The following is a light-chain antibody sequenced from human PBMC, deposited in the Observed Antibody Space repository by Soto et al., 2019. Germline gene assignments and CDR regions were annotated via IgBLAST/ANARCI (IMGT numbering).Light chain of an antibody. CDR1: QTISTC. J-gene: IGKJ2*01. CDR3: QQYISSSST. V-gene: IGKV1-5*01. Sequence: EIHMTQSPSTLSASVGDRVTITCRAGQTISTCLAWYQQKPGKAPQLLIYDASTLQSGVPSRFSGRGSGTEFTLTISSLQPDDFATYYCQQYISSSSTFGQGTKVDFK. CDR2: DAS.